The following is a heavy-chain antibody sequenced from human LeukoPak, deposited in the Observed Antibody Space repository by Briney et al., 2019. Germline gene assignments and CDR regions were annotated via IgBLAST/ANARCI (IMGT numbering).Heavy chain of an antibody. D-gene: IGHD3-10*01. CDR1: GFTFSSYA. Sequence: GGSLRLSCAASGFTFSSYAMTWVRQAPEKGLEWVSTISASGGGTYYADSVKGHFTISRDNSKNTLYLQMNGLRAEDTAVYYCAKIPRSTIIRGTYYFDYWGQGTLVTVSS. J-gene: IGHJ4*02. CDR3: AKIPRSTIIRGTYYFDY. V-gene: IGHV3-23*01. CDR2: ISASGGGT.